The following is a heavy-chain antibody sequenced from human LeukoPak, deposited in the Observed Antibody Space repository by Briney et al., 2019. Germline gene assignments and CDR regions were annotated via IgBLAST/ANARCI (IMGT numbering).Heavy chain of an antibody. J-gene: IGHJ3*02. D-gene: IGHD3-3*01. Sequence: SETLSLTCTVSGGSISSSSYYWGWIRQPPGKGLEWIGSIYYSGSTYYNPSLKSRVTISVDTSKNQFSLKLSSVTAADTAVYYCAREQRRLRFLEWSYDAFDIWGQGTMVTVSS. V-gene: IGHV4-39*02. CDR2: IYYSGST. CDR1: GGSISSSSYY. CDR3: AREQRRLRFLEWSYDAFDI.